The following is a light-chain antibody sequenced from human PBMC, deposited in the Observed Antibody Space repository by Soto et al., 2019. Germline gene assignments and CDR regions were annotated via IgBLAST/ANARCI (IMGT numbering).Light chain of an antibody. J-gene: IGLJ2*01. V-gene: IGLV4-69*01. CDR3: QTWGTGVV. CDR2: LTSDGSH. CDR1: SGHSSYA. Sequence: QSVLTQSPSASASLGASVKLTCTLSSGHSSYAIAWHQQQPEKGPRYLMKLTSDGSHSKGDGIPDRFSGSSSGAERYLTISILQSEDEADYYCQTWGTGVVFGGGTQLTVL.